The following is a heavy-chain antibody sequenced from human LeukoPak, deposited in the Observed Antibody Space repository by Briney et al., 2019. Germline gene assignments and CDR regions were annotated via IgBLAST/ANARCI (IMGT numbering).Heavy chain of an antibody. V-gene: IGHV4-59*01. CDR1: GGSITTYY. CDR2: IYYSGST. D-gene: IGHD5-12*01. J-gene: IGHJ4*02. CDR3: ARDGYSGNDGL. Sequence: SETLSLTCTVSGGSITTYYGTWIRQSPGKGLEWIGYIYYSGSTTYNPSLKSRVTISVDTSKSQFSLRLNSVTAADTAVYYCARDGYSGNDGLWGQGTLVTVSS.